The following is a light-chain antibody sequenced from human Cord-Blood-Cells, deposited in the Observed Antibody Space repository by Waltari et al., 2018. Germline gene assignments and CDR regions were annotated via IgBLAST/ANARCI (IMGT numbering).Light chain of an antibody. CDR1: SSDVGGYNY. CDR2: DVR. CDR3: CSYAGSYTP. J-gene: IGLJ1*01. V-gene: IGLV2-11*01. Sequence: QSALTQPRSVSGSPGQSVTISCTGTSSDVGGYNYVSWYQQHPGKAPKLMIYDVRKRPSGVPDRFAGSKSGNTASLTISGLQAEDEADYYCCSYAGSYTPFGTGTKVTVL.